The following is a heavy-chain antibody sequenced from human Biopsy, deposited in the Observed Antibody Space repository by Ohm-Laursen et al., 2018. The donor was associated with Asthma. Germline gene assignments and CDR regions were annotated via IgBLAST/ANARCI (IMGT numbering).Heavy chain of an antibody. CDR1: GGTFSNYP. V-gene: IGHV1-69*01. Sequence: SSVKVSCKTSGGTFSNYPFTWVRQAPGQGLEWMGGIIPIFDTPNSAQKFQGRVTITADESASTGYMELSSLRSEDTAVYYCASSGGNYGFYGMDVWGQGTTVTVSS. D-gene: IGHD4-11*01. CDR2: IIPIFDTP. CDR3: ASSGGNYGFYGMDV. J-gene: IGHJ6*02.